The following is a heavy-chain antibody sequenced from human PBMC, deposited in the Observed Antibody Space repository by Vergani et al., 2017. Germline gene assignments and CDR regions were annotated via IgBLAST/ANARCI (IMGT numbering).Heavy chain of an antibody. D-gene: IGHD2-15*01. V-gene: IGHV1-3*01. CDR1: GYTFTSYA. Sequence: QVQLVQSGAEVKKPGASVKVSCKASGYTFTSYAMHWVRQAPGQRLEWMGWINAGNGNTKYSQKFQGRVTMTRDTSISTAYMELSRLRSDDTAVYYCARGVVVVAATTYYYYYGMDVWGQGTTVTVSS. J-gene: IGHJ6*02. CDR3: ARGVVVVAATTYYYYYGMDV. CDR2: INAGNGNT.